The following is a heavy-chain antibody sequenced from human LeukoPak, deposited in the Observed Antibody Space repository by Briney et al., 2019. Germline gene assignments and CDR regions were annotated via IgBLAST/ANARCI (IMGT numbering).Heavy chain of an antibody. CDR3: ASRKATGYFDY. CDR1: GFTFSSYA. CDR2: IYYSGST. V-gene: IGHV4-59*01. D-gene: IGHD3-9*01. J-gene: IGHJ4*02. Sequence: GSLRLSCAASGFTFSSYAMSWIRQPPGKGLEWIGYIYYSGSTNYNPSLKSRVTISVDTSKNQFSLKLSSVTAADTAVYYCASRKATGYFDYWGQGTLVTVSS.